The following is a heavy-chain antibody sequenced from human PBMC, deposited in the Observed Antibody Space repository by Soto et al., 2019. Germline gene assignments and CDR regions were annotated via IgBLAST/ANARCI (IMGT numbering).Heavy chain of an antibody. CDR1: GYTFTSYY. J-gene: IGHJ6*02. D-gene: IGHD3-9*01. CDR3: ARELRHYDILTGLEYYYGMDV. CDR2: INPSGGST. Sequence: ASVKVSCKASGYTFTSYYMHWVRQAPGQGLEWMGIINPSGGSTSYAQKFQGRVTMTRDTSTSTVYMELSSLRSEDTAVYYCARELRHYDILTGLEYYYGMDVWGQGTTVTVSS. V-gene: IGHV1-46*01.